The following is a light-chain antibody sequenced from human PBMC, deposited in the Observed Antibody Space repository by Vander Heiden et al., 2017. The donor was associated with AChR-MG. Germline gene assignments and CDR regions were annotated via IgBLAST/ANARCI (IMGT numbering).Light chain of an antibody. CDR2: WAS. CDR1: QTVLYSSNNKNY. V-gene: IGKV4-1*01. J-gene: IGKJ1*01. CDR3: QQYSSLRLT. Sequence: DIVMTPSPDSLAVSLCERATVNCKSSQTVLYSSNNKNYLAWYQQKPGQPPKLLICWASTRQSGVPDRFSGSGSGTDFTLTISSLQAEDVAVYYCQQYSSLRLTFGRGTKVEIK.